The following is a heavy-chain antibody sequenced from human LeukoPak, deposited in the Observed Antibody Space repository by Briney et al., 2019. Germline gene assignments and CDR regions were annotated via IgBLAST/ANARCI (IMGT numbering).Heavy chain of an antibody. V-gene: IGHV4-61*02. CDR1: GGSISSGSYY. Sequence: SQTLSLTCTVSGGSISSGSYYWSWIRQPAGKGLEWIRRIYTSGSTNYNPSLKSRVTISVDTSKNQFSLKLSSVTAADTAVYYCAREGYCSGGSCLYYYYYYMDVWGKGTTVTVSS. CDR3: AREGYCSGGSCLYYYYYYMDV. J-gene: IGHJ6*03. CDR2: IYTSGST. D-gene: IGHD2-15*01.